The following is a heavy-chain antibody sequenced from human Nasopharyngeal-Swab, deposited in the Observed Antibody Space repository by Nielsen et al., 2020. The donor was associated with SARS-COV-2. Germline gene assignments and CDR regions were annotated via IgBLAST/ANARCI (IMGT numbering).Heavy chain of an antibody. D-gene: IGHD1-14*01. CDR2: IYSGGSST. CDR1: GFTFSNYA. V-gene: IGHV3-23*03. Sequence: GGSLRLSCAASGFTFSNYAMSWVRQAPGKGLEWVSVIYSGGSSTYYADSVKGRFTISRDNSKNTLYLQMNSLRAEDTAVYYCARVETANYYYYGMDVWGQGTTVTVSS. J-gene: IGHJ6*02. CDR3: ARVETANYYYYGMDV.